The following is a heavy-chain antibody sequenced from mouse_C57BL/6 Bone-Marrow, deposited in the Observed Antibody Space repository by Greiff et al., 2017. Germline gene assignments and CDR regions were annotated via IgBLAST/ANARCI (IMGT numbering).Heavy chain of an antibody. Sequence: QVQLQQPGAELVKPGASVKLSCQASGYTFTSYWMHWVKQRPGQGLEWIGMIHPNSGSTNYNEKFKSKATLTVDTSSSTAYMQLSSLTSEDSAVYYCARDRDYDYYAMDYWGQGTSVTVSS. CDR3: ARDRDYDYYAMDY. J-gene: IGHJ4*01. V-gene: IGHV1-64*01. D-gene: IGHD2-4*01. CDR1: GYTFTSYW. CDR2: IHPNSGST.